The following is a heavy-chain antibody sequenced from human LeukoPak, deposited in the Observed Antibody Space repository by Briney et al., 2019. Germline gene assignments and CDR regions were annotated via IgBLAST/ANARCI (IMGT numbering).Heavy chain of an antibody. CDR3: ARFDGGFDS. CDR2: ISKRSGHI. Sequence: PGGSLRLSCAASGFTFKSFVMGCVRQAPGRGLEWVSYISKRSGHIYHTDSVEGRFTTSRDNANDSVYLQMNNLRVEDTAIYFCARFDGGFDSWGQGTLVTVSS. CDR1: GFTFKSFV. V-gene: IGHV3-21*05. J-gene: IGHJ4*02. D-gene: IGHD3-9*01.